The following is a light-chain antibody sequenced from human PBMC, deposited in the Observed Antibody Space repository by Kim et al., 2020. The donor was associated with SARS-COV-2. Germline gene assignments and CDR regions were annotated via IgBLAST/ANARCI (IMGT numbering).Light chain of an antibody. Sequence: DIQMTQSPSSLSASVGDRVTITCRASQNISDYLNWYKQKPGKAPELLTSGASSLRSGVPSRFSGSGSGTEFTLTIRNLQREDIATYYCQQTYSLPYTFGRGTKLEI. CDR1: QNISDY. V-gene: IGKV1-39*01. J-gene: IGKJ2*01. CDR2: GAS. CDR3: QQTYSLPYT.